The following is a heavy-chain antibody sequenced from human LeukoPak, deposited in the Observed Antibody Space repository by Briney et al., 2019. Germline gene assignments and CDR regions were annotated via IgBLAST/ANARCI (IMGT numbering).Heavy chain of an antibody. CDR1: GLTFSSYA. J-gene: IGHJ4*02. D-gene: IGHD2-15*01. Sequence: GGSLRLSCAASGLTFSSYAMTWVRQAPGKGLEWVSAISGGGGGTYYADSVKGRFAISRDNSRSTLYLQMNSLRAADTAVYYCAKVSLGYCSGGSCFYKWYFDYWGQGTLVTVSS. V-gene: IGHV3-23*01. CDR3: AKVSLGYCSGGSCFYKWYFDY. CDR2: ISGGGGGT.